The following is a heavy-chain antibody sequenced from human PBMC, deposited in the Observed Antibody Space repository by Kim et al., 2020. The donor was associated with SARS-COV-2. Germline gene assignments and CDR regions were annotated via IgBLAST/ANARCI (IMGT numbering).Heavy chain of an antibody. Sequence: SETLSLTCTVSGGSINNYYWSWIRQPPGKGLEWIGYIYYNGNTNYNPPLSSRVTISVDTPKNQFSLKLSSVTAADTAVYFCAKHSSSTGLAHYFNSSCQG. J-gene: IGHJ4*02. CDR1: GGSINNYY. CDR3: AKHSSSTGLAHYFNS. V-gene: IGHV4-59*08. D-gene: IGHD2-8*02. CDR2: IYYNGNT.